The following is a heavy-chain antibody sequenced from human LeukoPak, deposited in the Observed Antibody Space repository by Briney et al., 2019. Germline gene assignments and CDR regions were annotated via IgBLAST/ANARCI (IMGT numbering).Heavy chain of an antibody. CDR2: ISYDGSTK. CDR3: ASSWYSSSWRPFDY. Sequence: GGSLRLSCAASGLTFSSYGMRWVRQAPGKGLEWVAVISYDGSTKYYADSVKGRFTISRDNSKNTLYLQMNSLRAEDTAVYYCASSWYSSSWRPFDYWGQGTLVTVSS. D-gene: IGHD6-13*01. CDR1: GLTFSSYG. V-gene: IGHV3-30*12. J-gene: IGHJ4*02.